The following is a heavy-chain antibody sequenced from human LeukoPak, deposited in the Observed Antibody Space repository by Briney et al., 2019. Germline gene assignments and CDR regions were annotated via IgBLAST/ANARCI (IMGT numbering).Heavy chain of an antibody. CDR3: ARHWALYDYGDYSWFDH. CDR1: GGSIDSSSYN. D-gene: IGHD4-17*01. V-gene: IGHV4-61*05. CDR2: IYYSGST. Sequence: PSETLSLTCTVSGGSIDSSSYNWGWIRQPPGKGLEWIGYIYYSGSTNYNPSLKSRVTISVDTSKNQFSLKLSSVTAADTAVYYCARHWALYDYGDYSWFDHWGQGTLVTVSS. J-gene: IGHJ5*02.